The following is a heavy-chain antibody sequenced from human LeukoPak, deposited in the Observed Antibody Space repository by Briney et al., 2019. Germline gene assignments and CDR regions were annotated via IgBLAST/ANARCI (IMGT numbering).Heavy chain of an antibody. V-gene: IGHV4-31*03. CDR3: ARGIGPQYNDY. CDR2: IYYSGST. D-gene: IGHD1-1*01. CDR1: GGSISSGGYY. J-gene: IGHJ4*02. Sequence: SETLSLTCTVSGGSISSGGYYWSWIRQHRGKGLEWIGYIYYSGSTYYNPSLKSRVTISVDTSKNQFSLKLSSVTAADTAVYYCARGIGPQYNDYWGQGTLGTVSS.